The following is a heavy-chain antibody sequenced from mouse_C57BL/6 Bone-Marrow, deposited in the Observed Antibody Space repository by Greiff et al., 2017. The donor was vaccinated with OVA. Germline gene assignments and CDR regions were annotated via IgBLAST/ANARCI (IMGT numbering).Heavy chain of an antibody. J-gene: IGHJ1*03. CDR2: INPSSGYT. V-gene: IGHV1-7*01. CDR3: ARSGGYYYGSSSDWYFDV. D-gene: IGHD1-1*01. CDR1: GYTFTSYW. Sequence: QVQLQQSGAELAKPGASVKLSCKASGYTFTSYWMHWVKQRPGQGLEWIGYINPSSGYTKYNQKFKDKATLTADKSSSTAYMQLSSLTYEDSAVYYCARSGGYYYGSSSDWYFDVWGTGTTVTVSS.